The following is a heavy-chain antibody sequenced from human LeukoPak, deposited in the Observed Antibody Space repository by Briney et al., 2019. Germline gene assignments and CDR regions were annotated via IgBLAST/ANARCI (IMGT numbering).Heavy chain of an antibody. CDR2: ISRSGRTI. Sequence: PGGSLRLSCAASGFTFSTYEMNWVRKAPGQGLEWVSYISRSGRTIYYADSVKGRFTISRDNAKNSLYLQMNSLRTEDTAVYYCARSTAIGYWGQGTLVSVSS. CDR1: GFTFSTYE. CDR3: ARSTAIGY. J-gene: IGHJ4*02. V-gene: IGHV3-48*03.